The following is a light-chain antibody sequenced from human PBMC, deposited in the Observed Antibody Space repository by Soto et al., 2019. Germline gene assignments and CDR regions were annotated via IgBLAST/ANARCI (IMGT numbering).Light chain of an antibody. J-gene: IGKJ4*01. V-gene: IGKV3-20*01. CDR1: QSVSSNY. CDR3: QRYGTSPPLT. CDR2: DAS. Sequence: EIVLTQPPGTLSLSPGERATLSCRASQSVSSNYLAWYQQKPGQAPRLLIYDASSRATGIPDRFSASGSATDFTLTISRLEPEDFAVYYCQRYGTSPPLTFGGGTKVEIK.